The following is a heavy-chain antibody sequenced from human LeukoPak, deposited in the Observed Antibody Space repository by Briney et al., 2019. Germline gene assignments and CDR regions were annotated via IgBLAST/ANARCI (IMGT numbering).Heavy chain of an antibody. D-gene: IGHD6-19*01. CDR1: GFTFSSLA. CDR3: VKSPGSGWPV. V-gene: IGHV3-64D*06. Sequence: GGSLRLSCAASGFTFSSLAMHWVRQAPGKGLEYLSAIYSDGSRTYYADSVKGRFTISRDNSKNTLYFEMSSLRVEDTAVYYCVKSPGSGWPVWGQGTLLTVSS. J-gene: IGHJ4*02. CDR2: IYSDGSRT.